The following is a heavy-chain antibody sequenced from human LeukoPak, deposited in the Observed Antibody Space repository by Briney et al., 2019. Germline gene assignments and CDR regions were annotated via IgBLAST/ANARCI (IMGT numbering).Heavy chain of an antibody. CDR3: AKDRRMMSSQYGMDV. CDR2: ISYDGNHE. CDR1: GFTFSSYG. D-gene: IGHD6-6*01. Sequence: GGSLRLSCAASGFTFSSYGMHWVRQAPGKGLEWVAVISYDGNHEVYADSVKGRFTFSRDNSLNTVYLHMNSLRTEDTAVFYCAKDRRMMSSQYGMDVWGQGTTVTVSS. V-gene: IGHV3-30*18. J-gene: IGHJ6*02.